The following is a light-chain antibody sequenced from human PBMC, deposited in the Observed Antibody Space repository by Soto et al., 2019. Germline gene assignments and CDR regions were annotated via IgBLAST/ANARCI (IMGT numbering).Light chain of an antibody. CDR1: QGISKF. CDR3: QKYNSAPRT. CDR2: AAS. V-gene: IGKV1-27*01. Sequence: DIQMTQSPSSLSASVGDKVTITCRASQGISKFLAWYRQRSGKVPELLIYAASTLQSGVPSRFSGSGSGTDFTLNISSLQPEDVATYYCQKYNSAPRTFGQGTKVEIK. J-gene: IGKJ1*01.